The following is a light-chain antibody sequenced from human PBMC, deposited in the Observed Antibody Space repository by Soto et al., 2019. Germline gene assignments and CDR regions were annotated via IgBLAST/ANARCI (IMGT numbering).Light chain of an antibody. CDR2: EVN. J-gene: IGLJ1*01. CDR3: SSYAGSSNV. Sequence: QSVLTQPPSASGSPGQSVAISCTGTSSDVGGHNYVSWYQQHPGKAPKLMIYEVNKRPSGVPGRFSGSKSGNTASLTVSGLQAEDEADYYCSSYAGSSNVFGTGTKVTVL. V-gene: IGLV2-8*01. CDR1: SSDVGGHNY.